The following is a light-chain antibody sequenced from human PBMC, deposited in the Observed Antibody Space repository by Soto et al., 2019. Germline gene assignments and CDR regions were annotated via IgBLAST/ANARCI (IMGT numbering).Light chain of an antibody. Sequence: QSVLTQPASVSGSPGQSITISCTGTSSDVGAYNYVSWYQQHPGKAPKLMIYEVSNRPSGVSNRFSGSKSGNTASLTISGLQAEDEADYYCVTWDANLTGYVFGTGTKLTVL. CDR1: SSDVGAYNY. J-gene: IGLJ1*01. CDR3: VTWDANLTGYV. CDR2: EVS. V-gene: IGLV2-14*01.